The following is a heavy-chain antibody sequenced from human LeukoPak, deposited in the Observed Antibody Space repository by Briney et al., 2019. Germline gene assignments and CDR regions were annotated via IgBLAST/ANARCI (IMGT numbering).Heavy chain of an antibody. J-gene: IGHJ4*02. CDR3: ARGSKSFIAVATRTLDY. Sequence: SETLSLTCAVYGGSFSGYYWSWIRQPPGKGLEWIGEINHSGSTNYNPSLKSRVTTSVDTSKNQFSLKLSSVTAADTAVYYCARGSKSFIAVATRTLDYWGQGTLVTVSS. V-gene: IGHV4-34*01. CDR2: INHSGST. D-gene: IGHD6-19*01. CDR1: GGSFSGYY.